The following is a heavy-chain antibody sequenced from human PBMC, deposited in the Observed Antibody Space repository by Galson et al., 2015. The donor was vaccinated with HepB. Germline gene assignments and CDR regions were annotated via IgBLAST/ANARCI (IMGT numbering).Heavy chain of an antibody. CDR2: ISYDGSNK. J-gene: IGHJ5*02. Sequence: SLRLSCAASGFTFSSYGMHWVRQAPGKGLEWVAVISYDGSNKYYADSVKGRFTISRDNSKNTLYLQMNSLRAEDTAVYYCAKRTMVRGILWFDPWGQGTLVTVSS. D-gene: IGHD3-10*01. CDR1: GFTFSSYG. V-gene: IGHV3-30*18. CDR3: AKRTMVRGILWFDP.